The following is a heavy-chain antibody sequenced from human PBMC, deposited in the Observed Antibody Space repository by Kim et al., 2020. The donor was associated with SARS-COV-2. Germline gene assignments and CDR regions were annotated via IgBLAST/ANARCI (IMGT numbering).Heavy chain of an antibody. CDR1: GGSISSSSYY. J-gene: IGHJ6*02. CDR3: ARPLAARPYYYGMDV. Sequence: SETLSLTCTVSGGSISSSSYYWGWIRQPPGKGLEWIGSIYYSGSTYYNPSLKSRVTISVDTSKNQFSLKLSSVTAADTAVYYCARPLAARPYYYGMDVWGQGTTVTVSS. D-gene: IGHD6-6*01. CDR2: IYYSGST. V-gene: IGHV4-39*01.